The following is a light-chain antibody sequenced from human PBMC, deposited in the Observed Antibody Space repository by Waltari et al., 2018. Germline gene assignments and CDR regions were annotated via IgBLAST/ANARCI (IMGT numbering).Light chain of an antibody. CDR1: QSIGNS. CDR2: YGS. J-gene: IGKJ2*01. CDR3: LQGSSTPYS. V-gene: IGKV6D-21*02. Sequence: EIVLTQSPDFQSVTPEETVTITCRASQSIGNSLHWYQQKPNQSPKLLIKYGSQSMSGVPSRFSGSGSGTDFTLTISGLEGEDAAAYYCLQGSSTPYSFGQGTKL.